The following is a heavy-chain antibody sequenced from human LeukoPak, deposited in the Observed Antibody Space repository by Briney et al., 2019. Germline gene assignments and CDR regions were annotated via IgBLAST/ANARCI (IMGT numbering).Heavy chain of an antibody. CDR1: GFTFSSYG. CDR3: AKDINSVGATYFDY. Sequence: PGGSLRLSCAASGFTFSSYGMHWVRQAPGKGLEWVAFIRYDGSNKYYADSVKGRFTISRDNSKNTLYLQMNSLRAEDTAVYYCAKDINSVGATYFDYWGQGTLVTVSS. CDR2: IRYDGSNK. V-gene: IGHV3-30*02. J-gene: IGHJ4*02. D-gene: IGHD1-26*01.